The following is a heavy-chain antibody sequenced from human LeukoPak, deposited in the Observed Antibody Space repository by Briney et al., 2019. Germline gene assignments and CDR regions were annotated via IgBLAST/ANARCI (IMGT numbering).Heavy chain of an antibody. CDR3: ARDRSIAAAAPPGDY. CDR2: INQDESEK. Sequence: PGGSLRLSCAASGMTFSDYWMTWVRQAPGKGLEWVATINQDESEKYYVDSVRGRFTISRDNSKNTLYLQMNSLRAEDTAVYYCARDRSIAAAAPPGDYWGQGTLVTVSS. J-gene: IGHJ4*02. V-gene: IGHV3-7*01. CDR1: GMTFSDYW. D-gene: IGHD6-13*01.